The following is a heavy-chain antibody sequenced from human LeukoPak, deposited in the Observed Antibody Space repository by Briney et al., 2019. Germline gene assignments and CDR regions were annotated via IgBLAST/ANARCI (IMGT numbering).Heavy chain of an antibody. J-gene: IGHJ4*02. V-gene: IGHV4-30-4*08. CDR2: SYYSGST. CDR1: GGSISSGDYY. Sequence: NPSQTLSLTCTVSGGSISSGDYYWSWIRQPPGKGLEWIGYSYYSGSTYYNPSPKSRGTISVDTPKIPFSLKLSSVTAADTAVYYCASEDSSSSYFDYWGQGTLATVSS. CDR3: ASEDSSSSYFDY. D-gene: IGHD6-6*01.